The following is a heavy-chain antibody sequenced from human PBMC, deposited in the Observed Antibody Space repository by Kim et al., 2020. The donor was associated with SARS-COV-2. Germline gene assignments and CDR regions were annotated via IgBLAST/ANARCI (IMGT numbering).Heavy chain of an antibody. Sequence: YSPSFQGQVTISADKSISTAYLQWSSLKASDTAMYYCARSGGSENWFDPWGQGTLVTVSS. V-gene: IGHV5-51*01. CDR3: ARSGGSENWFDP. D-gene: IGHD2-15*01. J-gene: IGHJ5*02.